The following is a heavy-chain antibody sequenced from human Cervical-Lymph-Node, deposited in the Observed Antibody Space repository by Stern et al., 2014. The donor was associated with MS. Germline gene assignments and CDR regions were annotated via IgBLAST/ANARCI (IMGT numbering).Heavy chain of an antibody. D-gene: IGHD6-19*01. CDR2: ISPGLDSV. Sequence: QVQLVESGAELKKPGSSVQVSCTTSGGIFISSTITWVLQVPGQGLEWMGDISPGLDSVDYAQEFQGRFTLTADDSTNTVYMELTSLQSGDTAMYYCARDGFDSGSALAFWGQGTLVTVSS. CDR1: GGIFISST. J-gene: IGHJ4*02. V-gene: IGHV1-69*01. CDR3: ARDGFDSGSALAF.